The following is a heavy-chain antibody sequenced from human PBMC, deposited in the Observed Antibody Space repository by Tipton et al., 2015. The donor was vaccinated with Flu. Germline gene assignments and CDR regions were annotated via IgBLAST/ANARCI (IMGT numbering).Heavy chain of an antibody. CDR3: ARVGDYTLKD. D-gene: IGHD4-17*01. CDR1: GGSISSSSYY. CDR2: ISYSGST. Sequence: TLSLTCTVSGGSISSSSYYWSWVRQPPGKGLEWIGYISYSGSTNYNPSLKSRVTISVDTSKNQLSLKVSSVTAADTAVYYCARVGDYTLKDWGQGTLVTVSS. J-gene: IGHJ4*02. V-gene: IGHV4-61*01.